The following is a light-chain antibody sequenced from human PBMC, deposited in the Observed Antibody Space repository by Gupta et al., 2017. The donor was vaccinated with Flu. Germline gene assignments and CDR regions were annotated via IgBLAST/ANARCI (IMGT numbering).Light chain of an antibody. CDR2: VAS. V-gene: IGKV3-20*01. Sequence: ETVLTPSPGTLSLSPGERATLSCRASQSVSSSYLAWYQQKPGQAPRLLIYVASSRAAGIAPRFSCRGVGTDFTVTISRREHEASAAYYVQLYGSSRTFGQGTKVEI. CDR1: QSVSSSY. CDR3: QLYGSSRT. J-gene: IGKJ1*01.